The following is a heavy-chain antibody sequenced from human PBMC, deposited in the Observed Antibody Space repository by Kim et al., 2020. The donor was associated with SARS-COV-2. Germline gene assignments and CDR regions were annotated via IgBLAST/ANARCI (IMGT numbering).Heavy chain of an antibody. V-gene: IGHV1-69*01. CDR3: ARLPGIAVAGTVGAFDI. D-gene: IGHD6-19*01. Sequence: FKGRVTVTADESTSTAYMELSSLRSEDTAVYYCARLPGIAVAGTVGAFDIWGQGTMVTVSS. J-gene: IGHJ3*02.